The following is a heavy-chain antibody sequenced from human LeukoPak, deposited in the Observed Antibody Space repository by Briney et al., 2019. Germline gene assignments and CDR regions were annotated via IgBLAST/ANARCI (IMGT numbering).Heavy chain of an antibody. Sequence: SETLSLTCAVYGGSFSGYDWSWIRQPPGKGLEWIGEINHSGSTNYNPSIKSQVTISVDSSKNQLSLKLSCVTAADTSVFYCARTGRARSGGYSYGYSYYGMDVWGQGTTVTVSS. J-gene: IGHJ6*02. V-gene: IGHV4-34*01. D-gene: IGHD5-18*01. CDR3: ARTGRARSGGYSYGYSYYGMDV. CDR2: INHSGST. CDR1: GGSFSGYD.